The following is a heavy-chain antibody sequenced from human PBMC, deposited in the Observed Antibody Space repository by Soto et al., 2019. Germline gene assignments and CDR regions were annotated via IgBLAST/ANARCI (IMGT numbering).Heavy chain of an antibody. CDR2: ISGDNGNT. D-gene: IGHD3-3*01. CDR1: GYTFSSYG. J-gene: IGHJ4*02. V-gene: IGHV1-18*01. CDR3: TRSARVLARLQRPYYFDQ. Sequence: QAQLVQSGAEVRRPGASVKVSCKASGYTFSSYGISWVRQAPGQGLEWVGWISGDNGNTSYTQNLQGRVTLTIETFTTTGYMELRSLRSDDTAVYYCTRSARVLARLQRPYYFDQWGQGTLVTVSS.